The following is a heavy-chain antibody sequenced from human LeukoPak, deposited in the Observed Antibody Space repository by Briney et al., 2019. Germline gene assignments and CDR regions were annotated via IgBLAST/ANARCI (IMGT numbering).Heavy chain of an antibody. CDR3: AKDYVGYS. Sequence: GRSLRLSCAASGFTFSSYAMHWVRQAPGKGLEWVAVISYDGSNKYYADSVKGRFTISRDNSKDTLYLQMNSLRAEDTALYYCAKDYVGYSWGQGTMVTVSS. CDR1: GFTFSSYA. J-gene: IGHJ3*01. CDR2: ISYDGSNK. V-gene: IGHV3-30-3*01. D-gene: IGHD3-16*01.